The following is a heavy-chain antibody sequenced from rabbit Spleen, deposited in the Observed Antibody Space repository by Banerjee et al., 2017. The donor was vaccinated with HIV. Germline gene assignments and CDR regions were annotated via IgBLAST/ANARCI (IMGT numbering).Heavy chain of an antibody. CDR1: GLDFSSSYW. J-gene: IGHJ6*01. CDR2: IYAGSSSGFT. Sequence: EESGGGLVQPEGSLTLTCTASGLDFSSSYWICWVRQAPGKGLEWIACIYAGSSSGFTYSASWAKGRFTCSKASSTTVTLQMTSLTAADTATYFCARDTGTSFSTYGMDLWGPGTLVTVS. D-gene: IGHD8-1*01. CDR3: ARDTGTSFSTYGMDL. V-gene: IGHV1S45*01.